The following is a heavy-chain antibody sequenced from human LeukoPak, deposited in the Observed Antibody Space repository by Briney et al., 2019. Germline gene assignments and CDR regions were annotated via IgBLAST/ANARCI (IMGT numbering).Heavy chain of an antibody. D-gene: IGHD6-25*01. Sequence: ASVRVSCKASGYIFTDYYIHWVRQAPGQGHEWMGWINPNSGGTNYAQKFQGWVTMTRDTSITTAYMELSSPRSDDTAIYYCARERQNGLDVWGQGTTVTVSS. CDR3: ARERQNGLDV. J-gene: IGHJ6*02. CDR2: INPNSGGT. V-gene: IGHV1-2*04. CDR1: GYIFTDYY.